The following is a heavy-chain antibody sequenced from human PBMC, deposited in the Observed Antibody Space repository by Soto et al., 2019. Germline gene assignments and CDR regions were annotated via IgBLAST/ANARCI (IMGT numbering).Heavy chain of an antibody. J-gene: IGHJ4*02. V-gene: IGHV3-33*01. CDR3: ARDDCSRPSGLNY. CDR2: IKSDGSKK. D-gene: IGHD2-2*01. CDR1: AFPFSNYG. Sequence: QVQLVESGGGVVQPGTSLSLSCAASAFPFSNYGMHWVRQAPGRGLEWVAAIKSDGSKKYYTDSVTGRFTISRDNSDNPLYLRMNSLRAEDTAVYYCARDDCSRPSGLNYWGQGTLVTVSS.